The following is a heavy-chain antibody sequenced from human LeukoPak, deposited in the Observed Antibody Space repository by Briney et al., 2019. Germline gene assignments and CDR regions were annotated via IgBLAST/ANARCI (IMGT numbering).Heavy chain of an antibody. D-gene: IGHD2-21*02. CDR3: ARGRCGGDCYRYYYYYGMDV. V-gene: IGHV3-66*01. Sequence: GGSLRLSCAASGFTVSSNYMSWVRQAPGKGLEWVSVIYSGGSRYYADSVKGRFTISRDNSKNTLYLQMNSLRAEDTAVYYCARGRCGGDCYRYYYYYGMDVWGQGTTVTVSS. CDR2: IYSGGSR. CDR1: GFTVSSNY. J-gene: IGHJ6*02.